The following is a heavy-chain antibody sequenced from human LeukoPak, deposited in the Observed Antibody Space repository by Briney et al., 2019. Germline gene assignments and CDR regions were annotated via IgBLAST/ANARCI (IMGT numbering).Heavy chain of an antibody. CDR1: GGSISSSSYY. D-gene: IGHD6-13*01. J-gene: IGHJ4*02. V-gene: IGHV4-39*01. CDR3: ARLSSSRGDFDY. CDR2: FYYSGST. Sequence: SETLSLTCTVSGGSISSSSYYWGWIRQPPGKGLEWIGSFYYSGSTYYNPSLKSRVTISVDMSKNQFSLKLSSVTAADTAVYYCARLSSSRGDFDYWGQGTLVTVSS.